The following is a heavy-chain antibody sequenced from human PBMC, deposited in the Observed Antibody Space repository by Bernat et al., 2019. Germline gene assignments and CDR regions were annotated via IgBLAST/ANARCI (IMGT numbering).Heavy chain of an antibody. V-gene: IGHV3-30*01. J-gene: IGHJ4*02. Sequence: QVQLVESGGGVVQPGRSLRLSCAASGFTFSSYAMHWVRQAPGKGLEWVAVISYDGSNKYYADSVKGRFTISRDNSKNTLYLQMNSLRAEDTAVYYCAGDGWRNDYIWGSHRWGHSFDYWGQGTLVTVSS. CDR3: AGDGWRNDYIWGSHRWGHSFDY. D-gene: IGHD3-16*02. CDR1: GFTFSSYA. CDR2: ISYDGSNK.